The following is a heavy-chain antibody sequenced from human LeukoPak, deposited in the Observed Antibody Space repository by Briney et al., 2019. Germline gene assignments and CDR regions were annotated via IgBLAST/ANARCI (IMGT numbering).Heavy chain of an antibody. D-gene: IGHD3-10*01. Sequence: PSETLSLTCTVSGASVSSSYWCWIRQPPGKGLEWIGYSYYSGSTNYNPSLKSRVTISVDTSKNQFSLKLSSVTAADTAVHYCARGRHYGSGSYYILFDYWGQGTLVTVSS. CDR2: SYYSGST. CDR3: ARGRHYGSGSYYILFDY. V-gene: IGHV4-59*02. J-gene: IGHJ4*02. CDR1: GASVSSSY.